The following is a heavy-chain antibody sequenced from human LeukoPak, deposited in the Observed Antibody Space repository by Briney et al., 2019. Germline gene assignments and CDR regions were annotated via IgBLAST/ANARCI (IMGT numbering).Heavy chain of an antibody. V-gene: IGHV1-18*01. CDR2: ISAYNDNT. J-gene: IGHJ5*02. CDR1: GYTFTSYG. CDR3: ARIANWFDP. Sequence: VASVKVSCKASGYTFTSYGISWVRQAPGQGLEWMGWISAYNDNTNYAQKLQGRVTMTTDTSKSTAYMELRSLRSGDTAVYYCARIANWFDPWGQGTLVTVSS. D-gene: IGHD6-13*01.